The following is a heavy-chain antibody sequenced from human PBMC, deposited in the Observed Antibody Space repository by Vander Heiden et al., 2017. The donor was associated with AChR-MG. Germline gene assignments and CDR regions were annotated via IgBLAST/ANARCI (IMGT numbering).Heavy chain of an antibody. CDR3: AKAGYSGTFSRLFPSWFDP. D-gene: IGHD3-10*01. CDR2: ISGSGDST. CDR1: GLTFSSSA. V-gene: IGHV3-23*01. J-gene: IGHJ5*02. Sequence: EVQLLESGGGSLQPGGSLRLSCAASGLTFSSSAMSWVRQAPGKGLEWVSAISGSGDSTYYADSVKGRFTISRDTSKKTLSLQMNSLRVEDTAVYFCAKAGYSGTFSRLFPSWFDPWGQGTLVTVSS.